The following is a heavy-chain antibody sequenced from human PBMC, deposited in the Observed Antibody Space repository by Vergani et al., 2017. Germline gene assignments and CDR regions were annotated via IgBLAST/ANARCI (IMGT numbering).Heavy chain of an antibody. CDR3: AREQWLPIDYFDY. CDR1: GYSFGDYY. V-gene: IGHV1-18*01. D-gene: IGHD6-19*01. J-gene: IGHJ4*02. Sequence: QVQLVLSGAEVKKPGASMKVSCKASGYSFGDYYMHWVRQAPGQGLEWMGWISAYNGNTNYAQKLQGRVTMTTDTSTSTAYMELRSLRSDDTAVYYCAREQWLPIDYFDYWGQGTLVTVSS. CDR2: ISAYNGNT.